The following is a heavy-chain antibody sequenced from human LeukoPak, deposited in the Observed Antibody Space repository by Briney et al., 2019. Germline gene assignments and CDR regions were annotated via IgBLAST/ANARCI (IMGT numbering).Heavy chain of an antibody. J-gene: IGHJ4*02. Sequence: PGGSLRLSCAASGLTFSGSAMHWVRQASGKGLEWVGRIRSKANSYATAYAASVKGRFTISRDDSKNTAYLQMNSLKTEDTAVYYCTPTSTAMVTNSYYWGQGTLVTVSS. CDR2: IRSKANSYAT. CDR3: TPTSTAMVTNSYY. CDR1: GLTFSGSA. D-gene: IGHD5-18*01. V-gene: IGHV3-73*01.